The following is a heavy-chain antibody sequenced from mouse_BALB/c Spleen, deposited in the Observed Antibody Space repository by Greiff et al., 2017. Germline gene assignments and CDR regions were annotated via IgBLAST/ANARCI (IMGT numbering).Heavy chain of an antibody. V-gene: IGHV2-2*02. J-gene: IGHJ2*01. CDR1: GFSLTSYG. CDR3: ARGGYGNLLDY. Sequence: VKVVESGPGLVQPSQSLSITCTVSGFSLTSYGVHWVRQSPGKGLEWLGVIWSGGSTDYNAAFISRLSISKDNSKSQVFFKMNSLQANDTAIYYCARGGYGNLLDYWGQGTTLTVSS. D-gene: IGHD2-10*02. CDR2: IWSGGST.